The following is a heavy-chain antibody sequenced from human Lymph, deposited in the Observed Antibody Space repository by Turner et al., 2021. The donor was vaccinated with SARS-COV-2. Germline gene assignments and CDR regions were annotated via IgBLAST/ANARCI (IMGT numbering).Heavy chain of an antibody. J-gene: IGHJ2*01. CDR2: INHTGST. V-gene: IGHV4-34*01. CDR1: GGSFSGYY. D-gene: IGHD7-27*01. Sequence: QVQLQQWGAGLLKPSETLSLTCADYGGSFSGYYWSWIRQPPGKGLEWIGEINHTGSTNYNPSLKSRVTISVDTSKNQFSLKLSSVTAADTAVYYCARVWVRWWYFDLWGRGTLVTVSS. CDR3: ARVWVRWWYFDL.